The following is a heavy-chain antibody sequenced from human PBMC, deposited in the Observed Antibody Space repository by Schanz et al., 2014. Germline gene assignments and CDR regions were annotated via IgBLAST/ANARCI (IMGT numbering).Heavy chain of an antibody. Sequence: QVHLVQSGAEVTRPGASVKVSCKASEYSFTSYSMHWVRQAPGQRLEWMGWINTGSGDTKYSQNFQGRVTITRDTSASTAYMEWSSLRSEDTAVYSCARGIGGYGANNYFDYWGQGTLVTVAS. V-gene: IGHV1-3*04. CDR2: INTGSGDT. CDR3: ARGIGGYGANNYFDY. CDR1: EYSFTSYS. J-gene: IGHJ4*02. D-gene: IGHD5-12*01.